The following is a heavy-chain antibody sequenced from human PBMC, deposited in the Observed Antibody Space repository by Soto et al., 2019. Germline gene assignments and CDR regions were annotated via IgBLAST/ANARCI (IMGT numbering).Heavy chain of an antibody. CDR1: GGSISSYY. J-gene: IGHJ3*02. D-gene: IGHD2-8*01. V-gene: IGHV4-59*01. CDR3: ARVSHRGGLMGNDAFDI. Sequence: SETLSLTCTVSGGSISSYYWSWIRQPPGKGLEWIGYIYYSGSTNYNPSLKSRVTISVDTSKNQFSLKLSSVTAADTAVYYCARVSHRGGLMGNDAFDIWGQGTMVTVSS. CDR2: IYYSGST.